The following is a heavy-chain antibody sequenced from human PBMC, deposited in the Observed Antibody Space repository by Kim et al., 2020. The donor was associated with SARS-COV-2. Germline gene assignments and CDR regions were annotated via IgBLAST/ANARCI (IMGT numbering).Heavy chain of an antibody. D-gene: IGHD3-9*01. Sequence: YYADSVKGRFTIARNNAKNSLYRQMNCLRAEHTAVYYCARGDILTGYPDWGQGTLVTVSS. J-gene: IGHJ4*02. V-gene: IGHV3-21*01. CDR3: ARGDILTGYPD.